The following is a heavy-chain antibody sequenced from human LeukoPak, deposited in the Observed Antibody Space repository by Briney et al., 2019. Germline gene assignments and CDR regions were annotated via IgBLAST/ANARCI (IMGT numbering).Heavy chain of an antibody. CDR2: IYYSGST. Sequence: PSETLSLTCTVSGGSISSNSYYWGWIRQPPGKGLEWIGSIYYSGSTYYNPSLKSRVTISVDTSKNQFSLKLSSVTAADTAMYYCARDIHYDFWSGYNYWGQGTLVTVSS. D-gene: IGHD3-3*01. CDR1: GGSISSNSYY. J-gene: IGHJ4*02. V-gene: IGHV4-39*02. CDR3: ARDIHYDFWSGYNY.